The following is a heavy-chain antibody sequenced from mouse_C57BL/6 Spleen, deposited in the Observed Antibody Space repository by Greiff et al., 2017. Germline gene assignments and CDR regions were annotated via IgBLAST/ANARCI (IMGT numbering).Heavy chain of an antibody. D-gene: IGHD1-1*01. J-gene: IGHJ4*01. CDR1: GFNFKDDY. V-gene: IGHV14-4*01. Sequence: EVQLQQSGAELVRPGASVKLSCTASGFNFKDDYMHWVKQRPEQGLEWIGWIDPENGDTEYASKFQGKATITADTSSNTAYLQLSSLTSEDTAVYYGTYGSPHAMDYWGQGTSVTVSS. CDR3: TYGSPHAMDY. CDR2: IDPENGDT.